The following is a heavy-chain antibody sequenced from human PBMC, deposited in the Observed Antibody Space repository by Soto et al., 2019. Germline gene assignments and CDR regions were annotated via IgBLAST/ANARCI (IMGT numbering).Heavy chain of an antibody. D-gene: IGHD2-15*01. V-gene: IGHV2-5*02. CDR2: IYWDDDK. CDR3: ARPRGYDFDY. J-gene: IGHJ4*02. Sequence: QITLKESGPTLVKPTQTLALTCTFSGFSLDTSGMSVGWIRQPPGKALEWLALIYWDDDKRYSPSLKSRLIITKDTSKIQVVLTMTNMDPVDTATYYCARPRGYDFDYWGQGTLVTVSS. CDR1: GFSLDTSGMS.